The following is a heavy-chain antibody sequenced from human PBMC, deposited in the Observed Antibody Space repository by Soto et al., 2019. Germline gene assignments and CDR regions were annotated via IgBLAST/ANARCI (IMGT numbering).Heavy chain of an antibody. CDR2: IYYSGST. CDR3: ARDSGYYDSSGYSWFDP. CDR1: GGSISSGGYY. D-gene: IGHD3-22*01. Sequence: TSETLSLTCTVSGGSISSGGYYWSWIRQHPGKGLEWIGYIYYSGSTYYNPSLKSRVTISVDTSKNQFSLKLSSVTAADTAVYYCARDSGYYDSSGYSWFDPWGQGTLVTGLL. J-gene: IGHJ5*02. V-gene: IGHV4-31*03.